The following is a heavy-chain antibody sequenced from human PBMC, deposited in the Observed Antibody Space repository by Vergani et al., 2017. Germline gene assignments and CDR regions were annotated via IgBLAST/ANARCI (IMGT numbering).Heavy chain of an antibody. CDR1: GGSFSGYY. D-gene: IGHD3-22*01. CDR2: INHSGST. V-gene: IGHV4-34*01. Sequence: QVQLQQWGAGLLKPSETLSLTCAVYGGSFSGYYWSWIRQPPGKGLEWIGEINHSGSTNYNPSLKSRVTISVDTSKNQFSLKLSSVTAADTAVYYCARERDSSGYYIRGYYYMDVWGKGTTVTVSS. CDR3: ARERDSSGYYIRGYYYMDV. J-gene: IGHJ6*03.